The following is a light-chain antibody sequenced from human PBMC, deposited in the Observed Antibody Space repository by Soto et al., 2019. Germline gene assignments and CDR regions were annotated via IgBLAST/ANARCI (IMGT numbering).Light chain of an antibody. Sequence: FQMTQPPSSLSASVGARVTIPCRASQSISSYLNWYQQKPGKAPKLLIYAASSLQSGVPSRFSGSGSGTDFTLAISSLQPEDFATYYCQQSYSTPITFGQGTRLEIK. J-gene: IGKJ5*01. CDR3: QQSYSTPIT. V-gene: IGKV1-39*01. CDR2: AAS. CDR1: QSISSY.